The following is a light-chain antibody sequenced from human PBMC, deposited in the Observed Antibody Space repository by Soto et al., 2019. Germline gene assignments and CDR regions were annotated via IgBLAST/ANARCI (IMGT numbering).Light chain of an antibody. CDR1: SSNIGSNY. Sequence: QSVLTQPPSASGTPGQRVTISCSGSSSNIGSNYGYWYQQLPGTAPKLLIHSNNQRPSGVPDRFSGSKSGTSASLASSGLRSEDEADYYCAAWDDSLSGRVVFGGGTKLTVL. V-gene: IGLV1-47*02. J-gene: IGLJ2*01. CDR2: SNN. CDR3: AAWDDSLSGRVV.